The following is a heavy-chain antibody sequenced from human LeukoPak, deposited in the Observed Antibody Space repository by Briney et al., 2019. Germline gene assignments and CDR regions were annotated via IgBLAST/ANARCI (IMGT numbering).Heavy chain of an antibody. CDR3: TTGYCSGGPCYSSFRFDY. CDR2: MKSKTDGGTT. J-gene: IGHJ4*02. CDR1: GLTFSNAW. V-gene: IGHV3-15*01. Sequence: PGGSLRLSCAVSGLTFSNAWLSWVGQAPGRGLEWVGRMKSKTDGGTTDYAAPVKGKFTISRDDSKNTLYLQMNSLKTEDTAVYYCTTGYCSGGPCYSSFRFDYWGQGILVTVSS. D-gene: IGHD2-15*01.